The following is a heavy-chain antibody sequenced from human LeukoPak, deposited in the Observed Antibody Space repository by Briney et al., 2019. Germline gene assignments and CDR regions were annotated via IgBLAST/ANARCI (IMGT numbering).Heavy chain of an antibody. J-gene: IGHJ4*02. CDR1: GYTFSNYN. V-gene: IGHV1-2*02. CDR2: INPNSGGT. CDR3: ARELRYFDWSTKVADY. D-gene: IGHD3-9*01. Sequence: GASVKVSCKTSGYTFSNYNIAWVRQAPGHGLEWMGWINPNSGGTNYAQKFQGRVTMTRDTSISTAYMELSRLRSDDTAVYYCARELRYFDWSTKVADYWGQGTLVTVSS.